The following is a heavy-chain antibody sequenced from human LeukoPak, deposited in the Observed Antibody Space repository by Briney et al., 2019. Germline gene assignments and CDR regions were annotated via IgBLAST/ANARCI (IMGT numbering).Heavy chain of an antibody. Sequence: SVKVSCKASGGTFSSYAISWVRQAPGQGLEWMGRIIPIFGTANYAQKFQGRVTITTDESTSTAYMELSSLRSEDTAVYYCAKANYYDSSGHDAFDIWGQGTMATVSS. CDR2: IIPIFGTA. CDR3: AKANYYDSSGHDAFDI. J-gene: IGHJ3*02. D-gene: IGHD3-22*01. CDR1: GGTFSSYA. V-gene: IGHV1-69*05.